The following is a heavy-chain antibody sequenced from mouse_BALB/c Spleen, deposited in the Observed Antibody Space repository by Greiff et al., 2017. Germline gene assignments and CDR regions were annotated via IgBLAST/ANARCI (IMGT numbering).Heavy chain of an antibody. CDR3: NALGNYNYAMDY. J-gene: IGHJ4*01. CDR1: GFNIKDYY. D-gene: IGHD2-1*01. V-gene: IGHV14-4*02. Sequence: EVKLMESGAELVRSGASVKLSCTASGFNIKDYYMHWVKQRPEQGLEWIGWIDPENGDTEYAPKFQGKATMTADTSSNTAYLQLSSLTSEDTAVYYCNALGNYNYAMDYWGQGTSVTVSS. CDR2: IDPENGDT.